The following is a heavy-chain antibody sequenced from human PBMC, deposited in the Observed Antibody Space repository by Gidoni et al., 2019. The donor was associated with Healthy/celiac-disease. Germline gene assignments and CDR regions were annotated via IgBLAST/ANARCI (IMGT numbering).Heavy chain of an antibody. Sequence: EVQLVESGGGWVQHGRSLRHAGAASGFTFDDYAMHWVRQAPGKGLEWVSGISWNSGSIGYADSVKGRFPISRDNAKNSLYLQMNILRAEDTALYYCAKDSHSIVGAAQFDYWGQGTLVTVSS. CDR2: ISWNSGSI. CDR3: AKDSHSIVGAAQFDY. J-gene: IGHJ4*02. V-gene: IGHV3-9*01. CDR1: GFTFDDYA. D-gene: IGHD1-26*01.